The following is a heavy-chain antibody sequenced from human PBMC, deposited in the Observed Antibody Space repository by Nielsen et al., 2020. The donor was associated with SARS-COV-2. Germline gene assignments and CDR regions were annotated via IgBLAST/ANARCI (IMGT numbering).Heavy chain of an antibody. CDR3: AKDLDYYDSSEGY. CDR1: GFTFHNIW. D-gene: IGHD3-22*01. Sequence: GGSLRLSCVTSGFTFHNIWMSWVRQAPGKGLEWVSAISGSGGSTYYADSVKGRFTISRDNSKNTLYLQMNSLRAEDTAVYYCAKDLDYYDSSEGYWGQGTLVTVSS. V-gene: IGHV3-23*01. CDR2: ISGSGGST. J-gene: IGHJ4*02.